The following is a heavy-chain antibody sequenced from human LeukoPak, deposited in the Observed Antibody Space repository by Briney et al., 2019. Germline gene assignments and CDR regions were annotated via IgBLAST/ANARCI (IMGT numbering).Heavy chain of an antibody. Sequence: PSETLSLTCTVSGGSISSFYWSWIRQPPGKGLEWIGFISYSGSTNYNPSLKSRVTISVDTSKNQFSLKLSSVTAADTAVYYCARHVGSGVRLRWFDPWGQGTLVTVSS. D-gene: IGHD3-10*01. V-gene: IGHV4-59*08. CDR3: ARHVGSGVRLRWFDP. CDR1: GGSISSFY. J-gene: IGHJ5*02. CDR2: ISYSGST.